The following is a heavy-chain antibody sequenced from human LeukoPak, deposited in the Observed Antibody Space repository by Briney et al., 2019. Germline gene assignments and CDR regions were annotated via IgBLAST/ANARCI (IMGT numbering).Heavy chain of an antibody. CDR2: ISSSSSYI. D-gene: IGHD3-9*01. J-gene: IGHJ3*02. Sequence: GGSLRLSCAASGFTFSSYSMNWVRQAPGKGLEWVSSISSSSSYIYYADSVKGRFTISRDNAKNSLYLQMNSLRAEDTALYYCAKDRIAILTGYDAFDIWGQGTMVTVSS. V-gene: IGHV3-21*04. CDR1: GFTFSSYS. CDR3: AKDRIAILTGYDAFDI.